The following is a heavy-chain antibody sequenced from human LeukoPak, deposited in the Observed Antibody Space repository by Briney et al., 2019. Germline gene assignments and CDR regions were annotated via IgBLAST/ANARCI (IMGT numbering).Heavy chain of an antibody. D-gene: IGHD2-2*01. CDR1: GYTFTGYY. CDR3: ARDWDHIVVVPDNYYYYGMDV. V-gene: IGHV7-4-1*02. CDR2: INTNTGNP. Sequence: GASVKVSCKASGYTFTGYYMHWVRQAPGQGLEWMGWINTNTGNPTYAQGFTGRFVFSLDTSVSTAYLQISSLKAEDTAVYYCARDWDHIVVVPDNYYYYGMDVWGQGTTVTVSS. J-gene: IGHJ6*02.